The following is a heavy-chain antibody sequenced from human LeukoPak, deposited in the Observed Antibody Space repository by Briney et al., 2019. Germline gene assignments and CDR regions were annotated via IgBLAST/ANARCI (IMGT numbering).Heavy chain of an antibody. CDR1: GFTFDDYT. CDR2: ISWDGGST. V-gene: IGHV3-43*01. J-gene: IGHJ4*02. CDR3: AKLTDAAGTDEDY. Sequence: GGSLRLSCAASGFTFDDYTMHWVRQAPGKGLEWVSLISWDGGSTYYADSVKGRFTISRDNSKNSLYLQMNSLRTEDTALYYCAKLTDAAGTDEDYWGQGTLVTVSS. D-gene: IGHD6-13*01.